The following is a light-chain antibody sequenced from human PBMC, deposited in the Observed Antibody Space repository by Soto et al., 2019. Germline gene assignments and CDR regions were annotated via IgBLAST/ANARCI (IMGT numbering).Light chain of an antibody. CDR1: QSVDRSD. CDR3: QHFGRSPLT. Sequence: VLTQPPGTLSLSPGERATLSCRASQSVDRSDIAWYQQKPGQAPRLLIYSTSIRAAGIPDRFSVSGSGTDFSLTISRLEPEDFAVYYCQHFGRSPLTFGGGTKVDIK. V-gene: IGKV3-20*01. CDR2: STS. J-gene: IGKJ4*01.